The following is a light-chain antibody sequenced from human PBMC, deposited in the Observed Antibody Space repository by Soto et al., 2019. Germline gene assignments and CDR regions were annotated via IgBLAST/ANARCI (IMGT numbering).Light chain of an antibody. J-gene: IGKJ4*01. CDR3: QRYYNAPFT. CDR1: QDIKNY. Sequence: DIQVTQYPSSLSASVGDRVTITCRASQDIKNYLAWYQQKQGEIPKLLIYAASTLESGIPPRFSGSGSGTDFTLTLNNLQPEDVATYYCQRYYNAPFTFGGGTKVEIK. V-gene: IGKV1-27*01. CDR2: AAS.